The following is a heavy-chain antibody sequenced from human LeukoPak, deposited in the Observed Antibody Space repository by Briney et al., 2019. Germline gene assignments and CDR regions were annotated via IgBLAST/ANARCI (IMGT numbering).Heavy chain of an antibody. V-gene: IGHV3-74*01. CDR2: MKSDGSSR. D-gene: IGHD3-16*01. Sequence: GGSPRLSCEASGFTFRSYWMHWVRQAPGRGLVWVSSMKSDGSSRTYADSVKGRFTISRDNTKNTLYLQMSSLIAADTAVYYCTRGGSYGDFWGQGTLVTVSS. J-gene: IGHJ4*02. CDR3: TRGGSYGDF. CDR1: GFTFRSYW.